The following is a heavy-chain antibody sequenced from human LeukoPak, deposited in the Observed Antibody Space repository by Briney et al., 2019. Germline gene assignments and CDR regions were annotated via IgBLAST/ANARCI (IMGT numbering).Heavy chain of an antibody. Sequence: PGGSLRLSCAASGFTVSSNYMSWVRQAPGKGLEWVSVIYSGGSTYYADSVKGRFTISRDNSKNTLYLQMNSLRAEDTAVYYCATVHYDSSGRLDAFDIWGQGTMVTVSS. D-gene: IGHD3-22*01. V-gene: IGHV3-66*01. J-gene: IGHJ3*02. CDR1: GFTVSSNY. CDR3: ATVHYDSSGRLDAFDI. CDR2: IYSGGST.